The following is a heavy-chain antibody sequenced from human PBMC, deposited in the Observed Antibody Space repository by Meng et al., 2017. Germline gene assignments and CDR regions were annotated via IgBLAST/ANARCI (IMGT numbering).Heavy chain of an antibody. J-gene: IGHJ3*01. Sequence: SLKISCVASGFMSEIHAMHWVRQAPGKGLEWVSGIFLSSDTVDYAGSVKGRFTTSRDRAKNSLFLQMNSLRPDDTALYYCTRDIYAGGADVWGQGKRVNFSS. CDR3: TRDIYAGGADV. D-gene: IGHD2-21*01. CDR1: GFMSEIHA. CDR2: IFLSSDTV. V-gene: IGHV3-9*02.